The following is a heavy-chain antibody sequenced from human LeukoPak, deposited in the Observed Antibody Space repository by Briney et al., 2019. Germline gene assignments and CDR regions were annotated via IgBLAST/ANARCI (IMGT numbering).Heavy chain of an antibody. CDR1: GYTFTGYY. CDR3: ARPPYGSYYYFDY. D-gene: IGHD1-26*01. J-gene: IGHJ4*02. V-gene: IGHV1-2*02. CDR2: INPNSGGT. Sequence: EASVKVSCKASGYTFTGYYMHWVRQAPGQGLEWMGWINPNSGGTNYAQKFQGRVTMTRDTSISTAYMGLSRLRSDDTAVYYCARPPYGSYYYFDYWGQGTLVTVSS.